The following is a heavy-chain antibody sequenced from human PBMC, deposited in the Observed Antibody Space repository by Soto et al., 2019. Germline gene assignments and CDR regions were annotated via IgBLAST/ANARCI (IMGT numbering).Heavy chain of an antibody. Sequence: SETLSLTCAVYGGSFSGYYWSWIRQPPGKGLEWIGEINHSGSTNYNPSLKSRVTISVDTSKNQFSLKLSSVTAADTAVYYCARVRLITIFGVVIIGNFDYWGQGTLVTVS. D-gene: IGHD3-3*01. CDR1: GGSFSGYY. V-gene: IGHV4-34*01. CDR2: INHSGST. CDR3: ARVRLITIFGVVIIGNFDY. J-gene: IGHJ4*02.